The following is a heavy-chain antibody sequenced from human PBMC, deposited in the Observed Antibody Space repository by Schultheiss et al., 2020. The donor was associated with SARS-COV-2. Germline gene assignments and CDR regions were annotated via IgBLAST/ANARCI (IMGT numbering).Heavy chain of an antibody. V-gene: IGHV4-34*01. CDR3: AREFRDRYYYYYMDV. CDR2: INHSGST. J-gene: IGHJ6*03. Sequence: GSLRLSCAVYGGSFSGYYWSWIRQPPGKGLEWIGEINHSGSTNYNPSLKSRVTISVDTSKNQFSLKLSSVAAADTAVYYCAREFRDRYYYYYMDVWGKGTTVTVSS. CDR1: GGSFSGYY.